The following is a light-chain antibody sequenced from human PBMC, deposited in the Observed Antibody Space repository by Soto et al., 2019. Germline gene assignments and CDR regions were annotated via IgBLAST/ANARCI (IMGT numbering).Light chain of an antibody. Sequence: QSALTQPASVSGSPGQSTTISCTGTSSDVGGYNYVSWYQQHPGKAPKLMIYDVSNRPSGVSNRFSGSKSGNTASLTISGLQAEDEADYYCSSYTSSSPLYVFGTGTKLTVL. CDR2: DVS. CDR3: SSYTSSSPLYV. J-gene: IGLJ1*01. CDR1: SSDVGGYNY. V-gene: IGLV2-14*01.